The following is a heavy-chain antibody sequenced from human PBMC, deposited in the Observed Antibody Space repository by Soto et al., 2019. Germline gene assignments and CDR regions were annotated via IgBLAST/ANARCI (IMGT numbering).Heavy chain of an antibody. D-gene: IGHD4-4*01. Sequence: LRLSCAVSGFTFSSYEMNWVRQAPGKGLEWVSYIGTSGKTIYYADSVRGRFTISRDNAKNSLYLQMNSLRAEDTAVYFCARDPAIYSGKFDYGLDVWGRGTTVTVSS. J-gene: IGHJ6*02. CDR2: IGTSGKTI. V-gene: IGHV3-48*03. CDR3: ARDPAIYSGKFDYGLDV. CDR1: GFTFSSYE.